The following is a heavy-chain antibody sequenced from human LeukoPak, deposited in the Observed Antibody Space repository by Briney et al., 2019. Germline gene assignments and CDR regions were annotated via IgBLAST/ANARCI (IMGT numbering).Heavy chain of an antibody. D-gene: IGHD1-1*01. Sequence: PGGSLRLSCAASGFTVSSNYMNWVRQAPGKGLEWVSSISSSSGNIYYADSVKGRFTISRDNAKNSLYLQMNSLRAEDTAVYYCARRGTGPQGLDYWGQGTLVTVSS. CDR1: GFTVSSNY. CDR2: ISSSSGNI. J-gene: IGHJ4*02. V-gene: IGHV3-21*01. CDR3: ARRGTGPQGLDY.